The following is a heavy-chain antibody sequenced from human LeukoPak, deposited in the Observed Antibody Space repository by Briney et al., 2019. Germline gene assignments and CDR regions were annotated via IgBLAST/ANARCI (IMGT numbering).Heavy chain of an antibody. V-gene: IGHV3-23*01. D-gene: IGHD5-18*01. CDR1: GFTFNYYA. CDR3: ARHDSFIPY. CDR2: ISDNEGRT. J-gene: IGHJ4*02. Sequence: GGSLRLSCAASGFTFNYYAMSWVRQAPGKGLEWVSGISDNEGRTYYTDSVKGRFTISRDKTKNTVFLQMHNLRADDTAVYFCARHDSFIPYWGQGALVTVSS.